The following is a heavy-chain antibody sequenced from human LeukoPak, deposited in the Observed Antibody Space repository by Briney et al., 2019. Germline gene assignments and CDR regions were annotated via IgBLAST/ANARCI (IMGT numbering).Heavy chain of an antibody. CDR2: IYPGESDT. CDR3: ARRITMVRGVYYFDY. Sequence: GASLQISCEGSGSIFTSYWIGWVRQLPGKGMEWMGIIYPGESDTRYSPSFQCQVTISAHKSISTAYLQWSSLRASDTAMYYCARRITMVRGVYYFDYWGQGTLVTVSS. V-gene: IGHV5-51*01. CDR1: GSIFTSYW. J-gene: IGHJ4*02. D-gene: IGHD3-10*01.